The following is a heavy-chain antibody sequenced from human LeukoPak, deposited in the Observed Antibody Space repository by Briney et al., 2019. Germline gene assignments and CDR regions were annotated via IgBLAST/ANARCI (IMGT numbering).Heavy chain of an antibody. CDR2: MNPNSGNT. CDR1: GYTFTNYD. V-gene: IGHV1-8*01. CDR3: ARVPSSSLRYFDWLGVRAENWFDP. Sequence: GASVKVSCKASGYTFTNYDINWVRQATGQGLEWMGWMNPNSGNTGYAQKFQGRVTMTRNTSISTAYMELNSLTSEDTAVYYCARVPSSSLRYFDWLGVRAENWFDPWGQGTLVTVSS. J-gene: IGHJ5*02. D-gene: IGHD3-9*01.